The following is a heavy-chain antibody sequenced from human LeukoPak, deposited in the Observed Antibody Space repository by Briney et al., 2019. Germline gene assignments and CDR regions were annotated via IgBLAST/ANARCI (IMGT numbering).Heavy chain of an antibody. J-gene: IGHJ4*02. D-gene: IGHD6-13*01. V-gene: IGHV4-31*01. CDR1: GVSISSVRYY. CDR2: IYYSGGS. Sequence: TLSLICTVSGVSISSVRYYWSWIRQHPGKGLEWNGYIYYSGGSYYRPSLKSQVTISVDTSKNHFSLKLSSVTAADTDVYLCARADLAAVVYEASIDYWGQGTLVTVSS. CDR3: ARADLAAVVYEASIDY.